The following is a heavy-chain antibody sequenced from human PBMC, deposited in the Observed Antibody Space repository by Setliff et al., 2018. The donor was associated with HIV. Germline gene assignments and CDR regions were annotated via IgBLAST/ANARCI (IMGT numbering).Heavy chain of an antibody. D-gene: IGHD2-8*01. Sequence: SETLSLTCAVSGGSISGGPYYWNWIRQRPGKGLEWIGYIYDSVSTYYNPSLKSRVTISGDTAQNQFSLKLNSVTAADTAIYYCASAPRQDVELRFDNWGQGTVVTVSS. J-gene: IGHJ5*02. CDR3: ASAPRQDVELRFDN. V-gene: IGHV4-31*11. CDR1: GGSISGGPYY. CDR2: IYDSVST.